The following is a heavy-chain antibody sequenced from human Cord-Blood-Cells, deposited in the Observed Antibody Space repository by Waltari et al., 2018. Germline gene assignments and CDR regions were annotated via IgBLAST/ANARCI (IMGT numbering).Heavy chain of an antibody. Sequence: EVQLVESGGGLVQPGGSLRLSCAASGFTVSSTYMRWVRQAPGKGLEWVSVIYSGGSTYYADSVKVRFTISRHNSKNTLYLQMNSLRAEDTAVYYCATGRLADYFDYWGQGTLVTVSS. CDR1: GFTVSSTY. V-gene: IGHV3-53*04. CDR2: IYSGGST. J-gene: IGHJ4*02. CDR3: ATGRLADYFDY.